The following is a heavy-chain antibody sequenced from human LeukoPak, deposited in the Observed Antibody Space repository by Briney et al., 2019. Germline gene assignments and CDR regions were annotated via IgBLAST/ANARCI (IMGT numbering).Heavy chain of an antibody. CDR1: GGSISSGSYY. D-gene: IGHD3-16*02. CDR3: ARVHDYVWGSYRYTGRSGFDP. V-gene: IGHV4-61*02. J-gene: IGHJ5*02. CDR2: IYTSGST. Sequence: PSQTLSLTCTVSGGSISSGSYYWSWIRQPAGKGLEWIGRIYTSGSTNYNPSLKSRVTISVDTSKNQFSLKLSSVTAADTAVYYCARVHDYVWGSYRYTGRSGFDPWGQGTLVTVSS.